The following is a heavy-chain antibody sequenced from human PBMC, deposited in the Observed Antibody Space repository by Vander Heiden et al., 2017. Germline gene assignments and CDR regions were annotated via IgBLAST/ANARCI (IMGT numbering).Heavy chain of an antibody. CDR3: ARGRKVVVGATTRRWFDP. CDR2: INQSGST. CDR1: GRSLSGYY. D-gene: IGHD1-26*01. J-gene: IGHJ5*02. Sequence: QVQLQQWGAGLLKPSETLSLTCAVHGRSLSGYYWSWIRQRPGRGLEWSGEINQSGSTNYNPSLKSRVTISVDTSKNQFSLKLGSVTAADTAVYYCARGRKVVVGATTRRWFDPWGQGTLVTVSS. V-gene: IGHV4-34*01.